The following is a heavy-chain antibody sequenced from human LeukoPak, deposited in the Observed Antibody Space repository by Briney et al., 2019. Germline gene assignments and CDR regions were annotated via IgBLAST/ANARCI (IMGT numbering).Heavy chain of an antibody. CDR2: IRGDGRQK. CDR3: TRDRNYGDLGYDAFDI. Sequence: GGSLRLSCEASGFSFSTSWMIWVRQAPGKGLEWVANIRGDGRQKDYLDSVKGRFTISRDNGKNSLYLQMNSLRAEDTAVYYCTRDRNYGDLGYDAFDIWGQGTMVTVSS. V-gene: IGHV3-7*01. CDR1: GFSFSTSW. J-gene: IGHJ3*02. D-gene: IGHD4-17*01.